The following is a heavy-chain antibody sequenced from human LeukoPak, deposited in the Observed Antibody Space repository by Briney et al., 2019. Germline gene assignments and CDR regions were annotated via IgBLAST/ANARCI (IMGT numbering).Heavy chain of an antibody. CDR2: IYYSGST. CDR1: GGSISSNY. J-gene: IGHJ4*02. V-gene: IGHV4-59*01. CDR3: ARKSFHTSSYDY. D-gene: IGHD2-2*01. Sequence: SETLSLTCTVSGGSISSNYWSWIRQPPGKGLEWIGYIYYSGSTNYNPSLKSRVTISLDTSKNQFSLNLSSVTAADTAVYYCARKSFHTSSYDYWGQGTLVTVSS.